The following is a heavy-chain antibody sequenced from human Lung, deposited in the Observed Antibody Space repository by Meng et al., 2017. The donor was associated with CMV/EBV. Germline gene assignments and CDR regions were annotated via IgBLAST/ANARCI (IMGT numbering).Heavy chain of an antibody. J-gene: IGHJ6*02. CDR1: GGTVSCYA. CDR2: IIPIFGTA. Sequence: SXXVSXKASGGTVSCYAISWVRQAPGQGLEWMGGIIPIFGTANSAEKFQGRLTIATDESTSTAYMELSGLRSEDTAIYYCAGAHAGSTSFMHYDMDVWGQGTXVTVSS. V-gene: IGHV1-69*05. CDR3: AGAHAGSTSFMHYDMDV. D-gene: IGHD1-7*01.